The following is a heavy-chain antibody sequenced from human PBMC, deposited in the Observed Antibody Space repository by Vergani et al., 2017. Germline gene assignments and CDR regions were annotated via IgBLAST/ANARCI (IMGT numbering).Heavy chain of an antibody. D-gene: IGHD3-22*01. CDR3: ARGDYYDSSGYYRGDY. CDR2: MNWNGGST. CDR1: GFTFDDYG. Sequence: EVQLVESGGGVVRPGGSLRLSCAASGFTFDDYGMSWVRQAPGKGLEWVSGMNWNGGSTGYADSVKGRFTISRDNAKNSLYLQMNSLRAEDTALYYCARGDYYDSSGYYRGDYWSQGTLVTVSS. J-gene: IGHJ4*02. V-gene: IGHV3-20*04.